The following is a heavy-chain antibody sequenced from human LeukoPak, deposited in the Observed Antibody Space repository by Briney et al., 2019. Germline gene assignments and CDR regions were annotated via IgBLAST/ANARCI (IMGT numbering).Heavy chain of an antibody. V-gene: IGHV3-23*01. CDR2: LSVRGGRT. J-gene: IGHJ4*02. D-gene: IGHD2-15*01. CDR1: GFTFNSYA. CDR3: AKGGWLEY. Sequence: PGGSLRLSCSASGFTFNSYAMHWVRQAPGKGLEWVSILSVRGGRTYYADSVKGRFTISRDNSKNTLYLQMNSLRAEDTAVYYCAKGGWLEYWGQGALVTVSS.